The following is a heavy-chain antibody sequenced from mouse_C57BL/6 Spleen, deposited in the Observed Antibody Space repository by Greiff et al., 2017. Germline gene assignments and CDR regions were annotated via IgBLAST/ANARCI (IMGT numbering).Heavy chain of an antibody. CDR2: INPNNGGT. CDR3: ARSYDGYHYFDY. J-gene: IGHJ2*01. Sequence: VQLQQSGPELVKPGASVKIPCKASGYTFTDYNMDWVKQSHGKSLEWIGDINPNNGGTIYNQKFKGKATLTVDKSSSTAYMERRSLTSEDTAVYYCARSYDGYHYFDYWGQGTTLTVSS. V-gene: IGHV1-18*01. D-gene: IGHD2-3*01. CDR1: GYTFTDYN.